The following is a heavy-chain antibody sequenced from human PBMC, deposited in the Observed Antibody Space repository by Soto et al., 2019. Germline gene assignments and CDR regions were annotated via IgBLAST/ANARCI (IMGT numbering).Heavy chain of an antibody. CDR3: TTEVAQGGFDY. J-gene: IGHJ4*02. CDR2: IKSKSDGETA. D-gene: IGHD1-26*01. V-gene: IGHV3-15*01. Sequence: LRLSCAASGLTFSNVWMTWVRQAPGKGLEWVGRIKSKSDGETADVAAPVKARFTISRDDSKNTLYLQMNSLKTEDTAVYYCTTEVAQGGFDYWGQGTLVTVSS. CDR1: GLTFSNVW.